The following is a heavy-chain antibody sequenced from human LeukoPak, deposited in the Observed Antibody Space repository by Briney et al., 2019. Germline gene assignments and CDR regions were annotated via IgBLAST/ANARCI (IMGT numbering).Heavy chain of an antibody. CDR1: GFTFGDYA. CDR2: IRSKAYGGTT. Sequence: GGSLRLSCTASGFTFGDYAMSWFRQAPGKGLEWVGFIRSKAYGGTTEYAASVKGRFTISRDDSKSIAYLQMNSLKTEDTAVYYCTGRAAAGISGHYYYYGMDVWGQGTTVTVSS. CDR3: TGRAAAGISGHYYYYGMDV. J-gene: IGHJ6*02. V-gene: IGHV3-49*03. D-gene: IGHD6-13*01.